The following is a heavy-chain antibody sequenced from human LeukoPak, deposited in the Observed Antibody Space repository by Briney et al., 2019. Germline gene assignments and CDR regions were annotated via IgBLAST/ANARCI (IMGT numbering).Heavy chain of an antibody. CDR3: ARGLGGYYYYYYMDV. V-gene: IGHV4-61*02. J-gene: IGHJ6*03. CDR1: GGSISSGTYY. Sequence: SETLSLTCTVSGGSISSGTYYWSWIRQSAGKGLEWIGRIYTSGSTNYNPSLKSRVSISVDTSKNQFSLKMTSVTAADTAVYYCARGLGGYYYYYYMDVWGEGTTVTISS. CDR2: IYTSGST. D-gene: IGHD3-16*01.